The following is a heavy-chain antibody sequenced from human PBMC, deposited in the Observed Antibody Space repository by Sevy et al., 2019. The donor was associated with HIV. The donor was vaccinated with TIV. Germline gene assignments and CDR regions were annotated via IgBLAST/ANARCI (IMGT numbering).Heavy chain of an antibody. D-gene: IGHD2-15*01. CDR2: ISYDGSNK. V-gene: IGHV3-30*18. Sequence: GGSLRLSCAASGLTFSSYGMHWVRQAPGKGLEWVALISYDGSNKYYADSVKGRFTISRENSKNTLYLQMNSLRAEDTAVYYCAKAGGRGIVVVVAATPPFGYWGQGTLVTVSS. CDR1: GLTFSSYG. CDR3: AKAGGRGIVVVVAATPPFGY. J-gene: IGHJ4*02.